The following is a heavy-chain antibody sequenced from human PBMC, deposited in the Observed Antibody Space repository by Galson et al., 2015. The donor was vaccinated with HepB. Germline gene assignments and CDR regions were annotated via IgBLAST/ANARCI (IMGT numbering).Heavy chain of an antibody. J-gene: IGHJ3*02. V-gene: IGHV5-51*01. Sequence: QSGAEVKKPGESLKISCKGSGYSFTSYWIGWVRQMPGKGLEWMGIIYPGDSDTRYSPSFQGQVTISADKSISTAYLQWSSLKASDTAMYYCARRAYYYDSSGYNVGAFDIWGQGTMVTVSS. CDR3: ARRAYYYDSSGYNVGAFDI. CDR2: IYPGDSDT. CDR1: GYSFTSYW. D-gene: IGHD3-22*01.